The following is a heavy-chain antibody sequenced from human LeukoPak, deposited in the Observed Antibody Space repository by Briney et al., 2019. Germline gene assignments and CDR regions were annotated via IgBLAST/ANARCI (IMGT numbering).Heavy chain of an antibody. CDR2: ISGNGGNT. CDR3: AKGSRFGVVIIPYFDD. D-gene: IGHD3-3*01. J-gene: IGHJ4*02. V-gene: IGHV3-23*01. Sequence: GGSLRLSCPASGFTFSNYAMSWVRQAPGKGLEWVSAISGNGGNTFYADSVKGRFTITRDNSQNTLYVQMNSLRAEDTAVYYCAKGSRFGVVIIPYFDDWGQGTLVTVSS. CDR1: GFTFSNYA.